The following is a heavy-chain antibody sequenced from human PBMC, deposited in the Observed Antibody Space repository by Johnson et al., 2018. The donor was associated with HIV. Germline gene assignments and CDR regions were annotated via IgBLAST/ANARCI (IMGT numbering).Heavy chain of an antibody. D-gene: IGHD7-27*01. Sequence: QVQLVESGGGVVQPGRSLRLSCAASGFTFSSYAMHWVRQAPGKGLEWVAVISYDGSNKYYADSVKGRFTISRDNSKNTLYLQMNSLRAEDTAVYYCASETGESGAFDIWGQGTMVTGSS. CDR1: GFTFSSYA. V-gene: IGHV3-30*04. CDR3: ASETGESGAFDI. J-gene: IGHJ3*02. CDR2: ISYDGSNK.